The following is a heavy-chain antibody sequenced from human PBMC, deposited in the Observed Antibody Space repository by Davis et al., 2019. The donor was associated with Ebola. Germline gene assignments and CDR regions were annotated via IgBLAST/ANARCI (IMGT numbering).Heavy chain of an antibody. V-gene: IGHV3-23*01. CDR1: GFTFSGSA. D-gene: IGHD6-13*01. Sequence: GGSLRLSCAASGFTFSGSAMHWVRQAPGKGLEWVSAISGSGGSTYYADSVKGRFTISRDNSKNTLYLQMNSLRAEDTAVYYCAKDTTAAALDYWGQGTLVTVSS. CDR2: ISGSGGST. J-gene: IGHJ4*02. CDR3: AKDTTAAALDY.